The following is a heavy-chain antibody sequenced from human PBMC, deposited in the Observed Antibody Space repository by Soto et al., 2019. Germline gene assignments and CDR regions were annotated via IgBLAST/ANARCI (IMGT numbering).Heavy chain of an antibody. CDR2: ISYDGSNK. V-gene: IGHV3-30-3*01. CDR3: AGGIVVTGGFDY. J-gene: IGHJ4*02. Sequence: QVQLVESGGGVVQPGRSLRLSCAASGFTFSSYAMHWVRQAPGKGLEWAAVISYDGSNKYYADSVKGRFTISRDNSKNTLYLQMNSLRAEDTAVYYCAGGIVVTGGFDYWGQGTLVTVSS. D-gene: IGHD2-15*01. CDR1: GFTFSSYA.